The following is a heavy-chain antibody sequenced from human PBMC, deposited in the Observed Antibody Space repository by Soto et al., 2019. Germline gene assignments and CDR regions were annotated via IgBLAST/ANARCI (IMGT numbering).Heavy chain of an antibody. V-gene: IGHV5-10-1*01. Sequence: GESLKISCKGSGSRFTSYWISWVRQMPGKGLEWMGRIDPSDSYTNYNPPLESRVAISTDTSKNQVSLTLTAVNAADTAVYFCARGRHWFGPWGQGTLVTVSS. J-gene: IGHJ5*02. CDR1: GSRFTSYW. CDR2: IDPSDSYT. CDR3: ARGRHWFGP.